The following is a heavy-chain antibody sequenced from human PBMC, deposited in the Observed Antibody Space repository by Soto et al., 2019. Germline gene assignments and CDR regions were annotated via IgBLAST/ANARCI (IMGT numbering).Heavy chain of an antibody. CDR3: ARQIRHYDTWSNKYYYYGLDV. Sequence: GESLKISWTGSEYSFGTYWISWVRQMPGKGLEWRGIIYPGDSDTKYSPSFQDQVTISADKSISTAHLQWSSLKASDTAMHYGARQIRHYDTWSNKYYYYGLDVWGQGTTVTVSS. D-gene: IGHD3-3*01. CDR1: EYSFGTYW. CDR2: IYPGDSDT. J-gene: IGHJ6*02. V-gene: IGHV5-51*01.